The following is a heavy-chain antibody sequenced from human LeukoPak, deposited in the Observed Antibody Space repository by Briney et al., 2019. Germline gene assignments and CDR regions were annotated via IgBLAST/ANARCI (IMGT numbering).Heavy chain of an antibody. CDR2: INPNSGGT. J-gene: IGHJ4*02. CDR3: ARVIVGYFLKSGWYVDY. CDR1: GYTFTGYY. D-gene: IGHD6-19*01. V-gene: IGHV1-2*02. Sequence: GASVKVSCKASGYTFTGYYMHWVRQAPGQGLEWMGWINPNSGGTNYAQKLQGRVTMTTDTSTSTAYMELRSLRSDDTAVYYCARVIVGYFLKSGWYVDYWGQGTLVTVSS.